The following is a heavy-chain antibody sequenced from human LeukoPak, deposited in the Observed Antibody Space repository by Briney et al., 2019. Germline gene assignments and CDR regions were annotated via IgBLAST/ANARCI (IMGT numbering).Heavy chain of an antibody. CDR1: GFTFSSYA. D-gene: IGHD3-22*01. V-gene: IGHV3-23*01. CDR2: ISGSGGST. CDR3: AKFRGYYDSSGVRTDY. Sequence: GGSLRLSCAASGFTFSSYAMSWVRQAPGKGLEWVPAISGSGGSTYYADSVKGRFTISRDNSKNTLYLQMNSLRAEDTAVYYCAKFRGYYDSSGVRTDYWGQGTLVTVSS. J-gene: IGHJ4*02.